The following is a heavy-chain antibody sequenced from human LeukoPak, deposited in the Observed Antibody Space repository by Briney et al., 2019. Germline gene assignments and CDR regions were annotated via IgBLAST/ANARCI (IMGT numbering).Heavy chain of an antibody. CDR2: IYTSGST. V-gene: IGHV4-61*02. D-gene: IGHD1-1*01. Sequence: PSQTLSLTCTVSGGSISSGTYYWSWIRQPAGKGLEWIGRIYTSGSTNYNPSLKSRVTISVDTSKNQFSLKLSSVTAADTAVYYCARVSVDGLERWGKGTTVTISS. J-gene: IGHJ6*04. CDR3: ARVSVDGLER. CDR1: GGSISSGTYY.